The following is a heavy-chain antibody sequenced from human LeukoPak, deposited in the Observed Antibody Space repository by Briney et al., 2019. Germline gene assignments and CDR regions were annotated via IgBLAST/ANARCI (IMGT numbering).Heavy chain of an antibody. V-gene: IGHV4-39*01. J-gene: IGHJ3*02. CDR3: ARRRPPSGFDI. CDR2: MYYSGTT. CDR1: GGSMSSTGYY. D-gene: IGHD6-19*01. Sequence: SETLSLTCTVSGGSMSSTGYYWGWIRQPPGKGLEWIGNMYYSGTTYYNPPLKSRVVISVDTSKNQFSVKLSNVTAAETAVYYCARRRPPSGFDIWGQGTMVTVSS.